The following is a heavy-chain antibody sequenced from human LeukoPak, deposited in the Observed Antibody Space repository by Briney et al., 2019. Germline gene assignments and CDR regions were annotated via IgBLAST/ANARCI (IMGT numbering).Heavy chain of an antibody. CDR2: IKSETDDGTT. D-gene: IGHD3-22*01. V-gene: IGHV3-15*01. J-gene: IGHJ4*02. CDR3: TTARNYNDGSSYYLPDQFDY. CDR1: GFTFTNAW. Sequence: GGSLRLSCAASGFTFTNAWMNWVRQAPGKGLEWVGRIKSETDDGTTDYAAPVKVRFTISRDDSKSTLYLQMNSLKTEDTAVYYCTTARNYNDGSSYYLPDQFDYWGQGTLVTVSS.